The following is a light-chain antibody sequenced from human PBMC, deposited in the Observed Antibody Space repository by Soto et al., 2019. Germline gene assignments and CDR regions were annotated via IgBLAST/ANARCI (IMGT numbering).Light chain of an antibody. V-gene: IGKV1-33*01. CDR1: QDISNY. Sequence: DIQMTQSPSSLSASVGDRVTITCQASQDISNYLNWYQQKPGTAPKLLIYDASNLETGVPSRFSGSGSGPDFTFTISSLQPEDIATYYCQQYDNLTTFGQGTRLEIK. CDR3: QQYDNLTT. CDR2: DAS. J-gene: IGKJ5*01.